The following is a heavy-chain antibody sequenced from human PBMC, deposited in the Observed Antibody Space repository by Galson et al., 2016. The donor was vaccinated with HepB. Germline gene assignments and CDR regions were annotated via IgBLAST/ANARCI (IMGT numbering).Heavy chain of an antibody. CDR3: AKNSYSSAWYPDY. CDR2: IWYDGSHE. Sequence: SLRLSCAASGFTFSSYARHWVRQAPGKGLEWVAVIWYDGSHEYYADSVKGRFTISRDNSKNTVYLQMNSLSAEDTAVYYCAKNSYSSAWYPDYWGQGTLVTVSS. CDR1: GFTFSSYA. V-gene: IGHV3-33*06. D-gene: IGHD6-19*01. J-gene: IGHJ4*02.